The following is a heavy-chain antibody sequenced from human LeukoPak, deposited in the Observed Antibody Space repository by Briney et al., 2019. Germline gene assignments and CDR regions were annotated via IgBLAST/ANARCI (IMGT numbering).Heavy chain of an antibody. J-gene: IGHJ4*02. D-gene: IGHD6-19*01. CDR2: IHYSGKV. CDR1: GGSLRSSGHW. CDR3: ARQSGDQSSAWYFDA. V-gene: IGHV4-39*01. Sequence: PSETLSLTCTVSGGSLRSSGHWWVWIRQPPGRGLEWIGSIHYSGKVYYNPSLKSRVTTSVDTSTDQFSLRLSSATAADTAIYYCARQSGDQSSAWYFDAWGQGTLVTVSS.